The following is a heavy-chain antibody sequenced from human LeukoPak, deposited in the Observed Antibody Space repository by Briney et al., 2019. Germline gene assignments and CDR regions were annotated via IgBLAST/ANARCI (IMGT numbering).Heavy chain of an antibody. CDR2: INPSGGRT. J-gene: IGHJ6*02. V-gene: IGHV1-46*01. CDR1: GYTFTSYY. D-gene: IGHD5-18*01. CDR3: ARVNSYGYYYYYGMDV. Sequence: ASVKVSRKASGYTFTSYYIHWVRQAPGQGLEWMGVINPSGGRTTYAQKFQGRVTMTRDTSTSTVYMELSSLRSDDKAVYYCARVNSYGYYYYYGMDVWGQGTTVTVSS.